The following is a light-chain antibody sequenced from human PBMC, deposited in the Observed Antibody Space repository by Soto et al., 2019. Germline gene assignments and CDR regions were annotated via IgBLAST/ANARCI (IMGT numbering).Light chain of an antibody. V-gene: IGLV2-14*03. J-gene: IGLJ1*01. CDR3: SSYTSSSTPYV. CDR2: DVS. CDR1: SSDVGGYNY. Sequence: QSALTQPASVSGSPGQSITISCTGTSSDVGGYNYVSCYQQHPGKAPKLIIYDVSNRPSGVSNRFSDSKSGNTASLTISGLQAEDEADYYCSSYTSSSTPYVFGTGTKLTVL.